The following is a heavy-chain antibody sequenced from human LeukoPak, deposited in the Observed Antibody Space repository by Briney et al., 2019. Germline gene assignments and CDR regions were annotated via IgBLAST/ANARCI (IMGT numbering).Heavy chain of an antibody. J-gene: IGHJ4*02. Sequence: PGGSLRLSCAASGFTFSSYGMHWVRQAPGKGLEWVAVIWYDGSNKYYAGSVKGRFTISRDNSKNTLYLQMNSLRAEDTAVYYCAKERNLLGFDYWGQGTLVTVSS. D-gene: IGHD3-16*01. CDR3: AKERNLLGFDY. CDR2: IWYDGSNK. V-gene: IGHV3-33*06. CDR1: GFTFSSYG.